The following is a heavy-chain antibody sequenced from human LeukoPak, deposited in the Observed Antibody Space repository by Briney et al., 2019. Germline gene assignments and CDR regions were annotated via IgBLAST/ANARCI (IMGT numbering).Heavy chain of an antibody. Sequence: GGSLRLSCAASGFTVSSNYMSWVRQAPGKGLEWVSVIYSGGSTYYAVSVKGRFTISRDNSKNTLYLQMNSLRAEDTAVYYCARRTVTTFLSDYYMDVWGKGTTVTVSS. CDR2: IYSGGST. D-gene: IGHD4-17*01. J-gene: IGHJ6*03. CDR3: ARRTVTTFLSDYYMDV. CDR1: GFTVSSNY. V-gene: IGHV3-53*01.